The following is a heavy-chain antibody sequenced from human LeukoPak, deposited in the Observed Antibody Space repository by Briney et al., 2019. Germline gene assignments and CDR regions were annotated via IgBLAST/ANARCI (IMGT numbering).Heavy chain of an antibody. V-gene: IGHV3-23*01. CDR2: ISGSGGST. Sequence: GGSLRLSCAASGFTFSSYAVSWVRQAPGKGLEWVSSISGSGGSTYSADSVKGRFTISRDNSKNTLYLQMNRLRAEDTALYYCAKDRSCTNDICHGDFDYWGQGTLVTVSS. J-gene: IGHJ4*02. CDR3: AKDRSCTNDICHGDFDY. D-gene: IGHD2-8*01. CDR1: GFTFSSYA.